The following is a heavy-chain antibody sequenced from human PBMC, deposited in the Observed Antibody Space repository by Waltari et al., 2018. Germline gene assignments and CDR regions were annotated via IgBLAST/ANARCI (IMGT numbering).Heavy chain of an antibody. CDR3: AKGRWYFDF. Sequence: EVQLLESGGGLVQPGGSLRLSCASSGLPFSTYAMSWVRQAPGRGLEWVSGMSGSGGNTYYADSVKGQFTISRDNSRNTLFLQMNRLRAEDTAVYYCAKGRWYFDFWGRGTLVTVPS. CDR2: MSGSGGNT. CDR1: GLPFSTYA. V-gene: IGHV3-23*01. J-gene: IGHJ4*02.